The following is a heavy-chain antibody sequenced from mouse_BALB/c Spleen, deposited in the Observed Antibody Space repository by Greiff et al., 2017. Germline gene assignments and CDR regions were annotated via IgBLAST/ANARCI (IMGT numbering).Heavy chain of an antibody. J-gene: IGHJ4*01. D-gene: IGHD2-3*01. CDR2: INPSNGGT. Sequence: QVQLKESGAELVKPGASVKLSCKASGYTFTSYYMYWVKQRPGQGLEWIGEINPSNGGTNFNEKFKSKATLTVDKSSSTAYMQLSSLTSEDSAVYYCTRYSDGLYAMDYWGQGTSVTVSS. V-gene: IGHV1S81*02. CDR1: GYTFTSYY. CDR3: TRYSDGLYAMDY.